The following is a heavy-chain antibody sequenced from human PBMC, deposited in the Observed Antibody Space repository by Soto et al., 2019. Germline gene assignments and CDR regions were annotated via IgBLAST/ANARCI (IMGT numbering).Heavy chain of an antibody. CDR1: GGTFSSYA. D-gene: IGHD6-13*01. CDR3: ASTRHHDPYSSSWYIGY. Sequence: GASVKVSCKASGGTFSSYAISWVRQAPGQGLEWMGGIIPIFGTANYAQKFQGRVTITADESTSTAYMELSSLRSEDTAVYYCASTRHHDPYSSSWYIGYWGQGTLVTV. CDR2: IIPIFGTA. J-gene: IGHJ4*02. V-gene: IGHV1-69*13.